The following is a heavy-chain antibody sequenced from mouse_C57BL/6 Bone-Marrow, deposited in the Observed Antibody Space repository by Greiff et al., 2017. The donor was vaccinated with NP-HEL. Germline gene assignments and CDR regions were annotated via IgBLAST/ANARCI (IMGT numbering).Heavy chain of an antibody. J-gene: IGHJ3*01. Sequence: EVKLMESGPGLVKPSQSLSLTCSVTGYSITSGYYWNWIRQFPGNKLEWMGYISYDGSNNYNPSLKNRISITRDTSKNQFFLKLNSVTTEDTATYYCSGITTVAYWGQGTLVTVSA. D-gene: IGHD1-1*01. CDR1: GYSITSGYY. CDR3: SGITTVAY. CDR2: ISYDGSN. V-gene: IGHV3-6*01.